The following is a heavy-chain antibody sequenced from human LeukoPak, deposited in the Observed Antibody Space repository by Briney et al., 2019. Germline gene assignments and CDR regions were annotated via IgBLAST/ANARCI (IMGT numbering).Heavy chain of an antibody. J-gene: IGHJ6*02. V-gene: IGHV1-8*01. CDR3: ARVFSPGYSYGSHAYYYYYGMDV. Sequence: HRASVKVSCKASGYTFTSYDINWVRQATGQGLEWMGWMNPNSGNTGYAQKFQGRVTMTRNTSINTAYMELSSLRSEDTAVYYCARVFSPGYSYGSHAYYYYYGMDVWGQGTTVTVSS. CDR2: MNPNSGNT. CDR1: GYTFTSYD. D-gene: IGHD5-18*01.